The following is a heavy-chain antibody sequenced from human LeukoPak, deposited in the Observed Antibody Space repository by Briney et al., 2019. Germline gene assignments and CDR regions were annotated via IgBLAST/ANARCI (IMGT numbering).Heavy chain of an antibody. D-gene: IGHD3-22*01. CDR1: GGSISSYY. CDR3: ARRSHYYDSSGPNWFDP. V-gene: IGHV4-59*08. Sequence: TSETLSLTCTVSGGSISSYYWSWIRQPPGKGLEWIGYIYYSGSTNYNPSLKSRVTISVDTSKNQSSLKLSSVTAADTAVYYCARRSHYYDSSGPNWFDPWGQGTLVTVSS. CDR2: IYYSGST. J-gene: IGHJ5*02.